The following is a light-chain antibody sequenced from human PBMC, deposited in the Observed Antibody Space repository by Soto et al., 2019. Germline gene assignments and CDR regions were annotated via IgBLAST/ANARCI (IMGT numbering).Light chain of an antibody. CDR2: SNN. CDR3: AAWDDSLNGWV. J-gene: IGLJ3*02. Sequence: QSVLTQPPSASETPGQRVTISCSGSSSNIGSNTVNWYQQLPGTAPKLLIYSNNQRPSGVPDRFSGSKSGTSASLAISGLQSEDEADYYCAAWDDSLNGWVFGRGTKLTV. V-gene: IGLV1-44*01. CDR1: SSNIGSNT.